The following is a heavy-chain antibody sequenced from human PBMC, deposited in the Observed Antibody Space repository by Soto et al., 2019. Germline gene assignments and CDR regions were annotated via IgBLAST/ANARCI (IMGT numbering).Heavy chain of an antibody. CDR3: TTAPPRGPDY. V-gene: IGHV3-15*04. CDR2: IGSETDGGTI. Sequence: GGSLRLSCAASGFTFSNARMNWVRQAPGKGLEWVGHIGSETDGGTIVYPAPVKGRFIISRDDSRNTLYLQMNNLKTEDTAVYYCTTAPPRGPDYWGQGPLVTSPQ. J-gene: IGHJ4*02. D-gene: IGHD5-12*01. CDR1: GFTFSNAR.